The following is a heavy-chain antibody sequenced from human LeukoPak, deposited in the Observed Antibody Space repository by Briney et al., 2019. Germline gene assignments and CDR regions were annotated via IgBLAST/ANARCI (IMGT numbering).Heavy chain of an antibody. V-gene: IGHV3-48*04. Sequence: PGGPLSLSCAASGFTFSSYSMNWVRQAPGKGLGWLSYISSSNSSIYYAASVKGRFTISRDNAKNSLYLQMNSLRAEDTAVYYCARVGTSTFDYWGQGTLVTVSS. CDR3: ARVGTSTFDY. CDR1: GFTFSSYS. J-gene: IGHJ4*02. CDR2: ISSSNSSI.